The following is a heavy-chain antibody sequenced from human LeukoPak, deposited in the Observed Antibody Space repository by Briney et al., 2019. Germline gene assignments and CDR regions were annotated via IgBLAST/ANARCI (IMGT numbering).Heavy chain of an antibody. CDR3: ATHDRGLVSSSSFDYYGMDV. Sequence: GEALQISYKGSGYSFTSYWIGWVRQVPGKGREGMGMIYPGDSDTRYPPSFQPQAPTSAAKSISTAYLHWSSLKASDTAMYYCATHDRGLVSSSSFDYYGMDVWGQGTTVTVSS. V-gene: IGHV5-51*01. CDR2: IYPGDSDT. J-gene: IGHJ6*02. CDR1: GYSFTSYW. D-gene: IGHD6-6*01.